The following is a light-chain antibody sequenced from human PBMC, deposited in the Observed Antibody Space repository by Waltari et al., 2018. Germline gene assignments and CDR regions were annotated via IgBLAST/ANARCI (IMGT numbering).Light chain of an antibody. CDR2: GNI. J-gene: IGLJ3*02. CDR1: GSNIGAGYD. V-gene: IGLV1-40*01. Sequence: QSVLTQPPSVSGAPGQRVTISCTGSGSNIGAGYDVHWYQQLPGTAPKLLIYGNINRPSGVPDRFSGSKSGTSGSLAITGLQAEDEAYYYCQSYDSSLTGSWVFGGGSKLTVL. CDR3: QSYDSSLTGSWV.